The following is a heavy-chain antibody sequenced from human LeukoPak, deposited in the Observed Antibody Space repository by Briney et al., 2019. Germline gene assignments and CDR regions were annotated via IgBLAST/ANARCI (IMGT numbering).Heavy chain of an antibody. D-gene: IGHD3-22*01. Sequence: GASVKVSCKASGYTFTSYDIDWVRQAAGQGLEWMGWMNPNSANTGYAQKFQGRVTITRNTSISTAYMELSSLTSEDTAVYYCARTYHYDSSGYYFGYWGQGTLVTVSS. CDR1: GYTFTSYD. CDR2: MNPNSANT. J-gene: IGHJ4*02. CDR3: ARTYHYDSSGYYFGY. V-gene: IGHV1-8*01.